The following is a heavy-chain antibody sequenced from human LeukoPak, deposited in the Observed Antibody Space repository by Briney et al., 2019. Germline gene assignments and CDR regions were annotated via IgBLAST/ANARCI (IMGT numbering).Heavy chain of an antibody. V-gene: IGHV1-8*01. CDR3: ASDGYEQNPPNWFDP. CDR1: GYTFTSYD. Sequence: ASVKVSCKASGYTFTSYDINWVRQATGQGLEWMGWMNPNSGNTGYAQKFQGRVTMTRNTSISTAYMELSSLRSEDTAVYYCASDGYEQNPPNWFDPWGQGTLVTVSS. J-gene: IGHJ5*02. D-gene: IGHD5-12*01. CDR2: MNPNSGNT.